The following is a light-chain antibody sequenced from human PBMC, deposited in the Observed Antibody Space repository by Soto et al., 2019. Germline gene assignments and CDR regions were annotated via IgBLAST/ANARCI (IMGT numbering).Light chain of an antibody. V-gene: IGKV3-20*01. Sequence: EIVLTHSPGTLSLSPGERATLCCRASKSVTSSYLAWYRQNPGQPPRLLIYAASRRATAIPDRFIGSGSGTDFTLTISRLEPEDFAVYYCQQYGTSPGTFGQGTKVELK. CDR2: AAS. CDR3: QQYGTSPGT. J-gene: IGKJ1*01. CDR1: KSVTSSY.